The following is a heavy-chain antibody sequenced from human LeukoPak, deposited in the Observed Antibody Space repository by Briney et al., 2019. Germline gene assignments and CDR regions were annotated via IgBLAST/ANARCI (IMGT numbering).Heavy chain of an antibody. D-gene: IGHD3-22*01. V-gene: IGHV6-1*01. J-gene: IGHJ4*02. CDR3: VRGDSSGYPYYFDY. CDR1: GDSVSSNSAA. CDR2: TYYRSKWYN. Sequence: SQTLSLTCAISGDSVSSNSAAWNWIRQSPSRGLGWLGRTYYRSKWYNDYAVSVKSRITINPGTSKNHFSLQLNSVTPEDTAVYYCVRGDSSGYPYYFDYWGQGTLVTVSS.